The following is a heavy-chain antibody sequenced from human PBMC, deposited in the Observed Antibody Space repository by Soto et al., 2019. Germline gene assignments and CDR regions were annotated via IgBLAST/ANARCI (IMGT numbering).Heavy chain of an antibody. D-gene: IGHD2-2*01. CDR1: GFTFSYAW. CDR2: IRSKTDGGAI. J-gene: IGHJ3*02. V-gene: IGHV3-15*01. Sequence: VGSLRLSCAASGFTFSYAWMSWVRQAPGKGLEWVGRIRSKTDGGAIDYATFVKGRFTISRDNSKNTLYLQMNSLRAEDTAVYYCAKAPSTLVNPGDAFDIWGQGTMVTVSS. CDR3: AKAPSTLVNPGDAFDI.